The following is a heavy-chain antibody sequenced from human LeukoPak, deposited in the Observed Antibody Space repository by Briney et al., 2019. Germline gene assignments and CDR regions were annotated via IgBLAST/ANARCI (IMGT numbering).Heavy chain of an antibody. CDR1: RFSFNNYA. V-gene: IGHV3-23*01. J-gene: IGHJ4*02. D-gene: IGHD3-10*01. CDR2: ISGSGGST. CDR3: AKDSAPYYYGSGSYPDY. Sequence: GGSLRLSCAASRFSFNNYAMSWVRQAPGKGLERVSAISGSGGSTYYADSVKGRFTISRDNSKNTLYLQMNGLTAEDTAVYYCAKDSAPYYYGSGSYPDYWGQGTLVTVSS.